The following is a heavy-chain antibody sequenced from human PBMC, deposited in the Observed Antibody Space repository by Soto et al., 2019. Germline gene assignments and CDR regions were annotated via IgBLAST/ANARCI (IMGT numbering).Heavy chain of an antibody. J-gene: IGHJ6*02. Sequence: GGSLRLSCAASGFTFSSYGMHWVRQAPGKGLEWVAVISYDGSNKYYADSVKGRFTISRDNSKNTLYLQMNSLRAEDTAVYYCATSYSSSPLLHYYYYGMDVWGQGTTVTVS. CDR3: ATSYSSSPLLHYYYYGMDV. CDR1: GFTFSSYG. D-gene: IGHD6-6*01. CDR2: ISYDGSNK. V-gene: IGHV3-30*03.